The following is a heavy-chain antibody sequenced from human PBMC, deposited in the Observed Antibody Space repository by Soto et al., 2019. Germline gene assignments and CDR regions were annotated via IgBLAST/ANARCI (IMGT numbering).Heavy chain of an antibody. Sequence: ASVKVSCKASGYTLTSYYMHGVRQAPGQGLERMGIINPSGSSTSYAQNYQGRVTMTRDTSTSTVYMEMSILSSEDTSVYFCAMGADQSSGYSSDAFDIRSQGT. J-gene: IGHJ3*02. D-gene: IGHD3-22*01. V-gene: IGHV1-46*01. CDR2: INPSGSST. CDR1: GYTLTSYY. CDR3: AMGADQSSGYSSDAFDI.